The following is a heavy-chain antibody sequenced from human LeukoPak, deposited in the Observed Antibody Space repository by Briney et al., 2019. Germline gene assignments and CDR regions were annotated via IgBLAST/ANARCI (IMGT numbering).Heavy chain of an antibody. Sequence: PGGSLRLSCAASGFTFSSYSMNWVRQAPGKGLEWVSSISSSSSYIYYADSVKGRFTISRDNAKNSLYLQMNSLRAEDTAVYYCARYCSGGSCYHRDYYGMDVRGQGTTVTVSS. V-gene: IGHV3-21*01. J-gene: IGHJ6*02. CDR1: GFTFSSYS. CDR3: ARYCSGGSCYHRDYYGMDV. D-gene: IGHD2-15*01. CDR2: ISSSSSYI.